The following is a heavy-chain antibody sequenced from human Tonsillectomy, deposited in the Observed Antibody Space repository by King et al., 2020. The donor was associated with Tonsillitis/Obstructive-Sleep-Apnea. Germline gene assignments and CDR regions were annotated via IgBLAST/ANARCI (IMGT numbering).Heavy chain of an antibody. CDR3: AREPGDVVVPAAPEGYYYYYMDV. CDR2: ISSSSSYI. J-gene: IGHJ6*03. CDR1: GFTFSSYS. Sequence: VQLVESGGGLVKPGGSLRLSCAASGFTFSSYSMNWVRQAPGKGLEWVSSISSSSSYIYYADSVKGRFTISRDNAKNSLYLQMNSLRAEDTAVYYCAREPGDVVVPAAPEGYYYYYMDVWGKGTTVTVSS. D-gene: IGHD2-2*01. V-gene: IGHV3-21*01.